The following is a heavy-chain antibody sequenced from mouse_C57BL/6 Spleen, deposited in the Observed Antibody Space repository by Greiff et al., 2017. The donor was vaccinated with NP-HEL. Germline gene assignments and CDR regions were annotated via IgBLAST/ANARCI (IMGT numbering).Heavy chain of an antibody. D-gene: IGHD2-4*01. J-gene: IGHJ4*01. Sequence: EVQVVESEGGLVQPGSSMKLSCTASGFTFSDYYMAWVRQVPEKGLEWVANINYDGSSTYYLDSLKSRFIISRDNAKNILYLQMSSLKSEDTATYYCAREGDYDNYAMDYWGQGTSVTVSS. CDR2: INYDGSST. V-gene: IGHV5-16*01. CDR1: GFTFSDYY. CDR3: AREGDYDNYAMDY.